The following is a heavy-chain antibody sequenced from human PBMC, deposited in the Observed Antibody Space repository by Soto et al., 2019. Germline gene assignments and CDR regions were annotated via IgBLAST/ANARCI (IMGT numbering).Heavy chain of an antibody. CDR1: GGTFSSYA. CDR2: IIPIFGTA. CDR3: ARELVGGLGYCSSTSCHNWFDP. V-gene: IGHV1-69*13. Sequence: GASVKVSCKASGGTFSSYAISWVRQAPGQGLEWMGGIIPIFGTANYAQKFQGRVTITADESTSTAYMKLSSLRSEDTAVYYCARELVGGLGYCSSTSCHNWFDPWGQGTLVTVS. D-gene: IGHD2-2*01. J-gene: IGHJ5*02.